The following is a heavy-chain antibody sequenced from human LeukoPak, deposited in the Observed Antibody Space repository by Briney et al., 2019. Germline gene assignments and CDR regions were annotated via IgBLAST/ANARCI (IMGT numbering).Heavy chain of an antibody. Sequence: PGGSLRLSCVASGFAFSDYYMSWMRQAPGKGLEWVSYISSSSNYANYADSVKGRFTISRDNAKNSLYLQMNSLRAEDTAVYYCARRAAAAADPLGYYYGMDVWGQGTTVTVSS. D-gene: IGHD6-13*01. V-gene: IGHV3-11*06. CDR1: GFAFSDYY. J-gene: IGHJ6*02. CDR2: ISSSSNYA. CDR3: ARRAAAAADPLGYYYGMDV.